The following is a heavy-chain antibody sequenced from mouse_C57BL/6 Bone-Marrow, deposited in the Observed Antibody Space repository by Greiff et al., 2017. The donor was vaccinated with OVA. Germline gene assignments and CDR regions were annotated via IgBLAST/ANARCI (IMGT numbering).Heavy chain of an antibody. CDR2: IYPRSGNT. Sequence: VKLMESGAELARPGASVKLSCKASGYTFTSYGISWVKQRTGQGLEWIGEIYPRSGNTYYNEKFKGKATLTADKSSSTAYMELRSLTSEYSACYFCAREDYYGSSHWYFDVWGTGTTVTVSS. CDR3: AREDYYGSSHWYFDV. J-gene: IGHJ1*03. CDR1: GYTFTSYG. V-gene: IGHV1-81*01. D-gene: IGHD1-1*01.